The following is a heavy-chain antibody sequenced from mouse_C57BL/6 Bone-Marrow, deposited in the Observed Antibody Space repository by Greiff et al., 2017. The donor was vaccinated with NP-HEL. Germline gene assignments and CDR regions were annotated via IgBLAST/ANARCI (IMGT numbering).Heavy chain of an antibody. Sequence: VQLQESGAELVRPGTSVKMSCKASGYTFTNYWIGWAKQRPGHGLEWIGDIYPGGGYTNYNEKFKGKATLTADKSSSTAYLQFSSLTSEDSAIYYCARIGSSSEYFDYWGQGTTLTVSS. D-gene: IGHD1-1*01. CDR2: IYPGGGYT. CDR1: GYTFTNYW. J-gene: IGHJ2*01. CDR3: ARIGSSSEYFDY. V-gene: IGHV1-63*01.